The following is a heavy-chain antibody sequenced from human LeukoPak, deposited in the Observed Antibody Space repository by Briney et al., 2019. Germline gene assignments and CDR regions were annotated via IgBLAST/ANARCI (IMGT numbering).Heavy chain of an antibody. CDR3: SSPKYSSSSSQFDY. J-gene: IGHJ4*02. D-gene: IGHD6-6*01. Sequence: GGSLRLSCAASGFTFSSYGMHWVRQAPGKGLVWVSRINGDGSRTSYADSVKGRFTISRDNAKNTLYLLLNSLRAEDTAVYYCSSPKYSSSSSQFDYWGQGTLVTVSS. CDR1: GFTFSSYG. CDR2: INGDGSRT. V-gene: IGHV3-74*01.